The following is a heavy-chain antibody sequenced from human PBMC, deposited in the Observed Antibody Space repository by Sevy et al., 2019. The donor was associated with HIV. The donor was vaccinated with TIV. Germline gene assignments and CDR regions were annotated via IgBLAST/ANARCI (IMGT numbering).Heavy chain of an antibody. V-gene: IGHV3-48*03. CDR2: ISSSGSTI. Sequence: GGSLRLSCAASGFTFSSDEMNWVLQAPGKGLEWVSYISSSGSTIYYADSVKGRFTISRDNAKNSLYLQMNSLRAEDTAVYYCARGYSPFDIAYSGGDCSKYFQHWGQGTLVTVSS. D-gene: IGHD2-21*02. J-gene: IGHJ1*01. CDR3: ARGYSPFDIAYSGGDCSKYFQH. CDR1: GFTFSSDE.